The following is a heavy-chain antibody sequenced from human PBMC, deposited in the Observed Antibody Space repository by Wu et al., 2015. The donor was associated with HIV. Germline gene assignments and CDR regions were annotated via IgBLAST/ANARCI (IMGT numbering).Heavy chain of an antibody. CDR1: GYNFNGFG. CDR3: ARGRYSSNTGFFDF. CDR2: ISDYERNI. V-gene: IGHV1-18*01. Sequence: QVQLVQSGIGVKKSGASVKVSCKASGYNFNGFGIIWVRQAPGQGLEWMGWISDYERNIHYGQKFRGRLTLTADTVTSTAFMDLRNLRSDDTAIYFCARGRYSSNTGFFDFWGQGTLVTVSS. J-gene: IGHJ4*02. D-gene: IGHD3-9*01.